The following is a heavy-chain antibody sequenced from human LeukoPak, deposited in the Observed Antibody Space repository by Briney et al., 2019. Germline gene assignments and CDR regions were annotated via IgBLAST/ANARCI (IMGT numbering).Heavy chain of an antibody. CDR2: IWYDGSNK. J-gene: IGHJ4*02. V-gene: IGHV3-33*01. Sequence: GGSLRLSCAASGFTFSSYGMHWVRQAPGKGLEWVAVIWYDGSNKYYADSVKGRFTISRDNSKNTLYLQMNSLRAEDTAVYYCARRRSGYEGETYFDYWGQGTLVTVSS. CDR1: GFTFSSYG. CDR3: ARRRSGYEGETYFDY. D-gene: IGHD5-12*01.